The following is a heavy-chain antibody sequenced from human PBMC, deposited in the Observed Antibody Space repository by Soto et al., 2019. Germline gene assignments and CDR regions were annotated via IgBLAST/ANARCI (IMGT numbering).Heavy chain of an antibody. Sequence: QVQLVQSGAEVKEPGASVKVSCKASGYTFTSFYIHWVRQAPGQGLEWMAIINPTGGSTNYAKRFRGRVTLTMDTYMSTVYMELSGLRSEDTAVYYCARNLASADVWGQGTLVTVSS. CDR2: INPTGGST. J-gene: IGHJ4*02. CDR1: GYTFTSFY. CDR3: ARNLASADV. V-gene: IGHV1-46*01.